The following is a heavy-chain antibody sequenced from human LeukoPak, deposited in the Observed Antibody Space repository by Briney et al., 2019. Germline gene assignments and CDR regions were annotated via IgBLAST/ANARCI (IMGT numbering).Heavy chain of an antibody. CDR2: INSDGSST. V-gene: IGHV3-74*01. J-gene: IGHJ4*02. Sequence: PGGSLRLSCAASGFTFSSYWMHWVRQAPGKGLVWVSRINSDGSSTSYADSVKGRFTISRDNAKNTLYLQLNSLRAEDTAVYYCAREWELQDAFDYWGQGTLVTVSS. CDR3: AREWELQDAFDY. CDR1: GFTFSSYW. D-gene: IGHD1-26*01.